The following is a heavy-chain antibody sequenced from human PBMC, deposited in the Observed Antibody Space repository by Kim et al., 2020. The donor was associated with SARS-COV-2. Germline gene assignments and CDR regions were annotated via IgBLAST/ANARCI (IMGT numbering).Heavy chain of an antibody. CDR2: ISNNGGRG. J-gene: IGHJ4*01. D-gene: IGHD5-12*01. Sequence: GGSLRLSCAASGFTFSTSDMSWIRQAPGKGLEWVASISNNGGRGLLPPSLTTGRTISRLNSGHSFSPHMPTSGSEDTAGDYCAKDLRDGYNLRALEYWG. CDR3: AKDLRDGYNLRALEY. CDR1: GFTFSTSD. V-gene: IGHV3-23*01.